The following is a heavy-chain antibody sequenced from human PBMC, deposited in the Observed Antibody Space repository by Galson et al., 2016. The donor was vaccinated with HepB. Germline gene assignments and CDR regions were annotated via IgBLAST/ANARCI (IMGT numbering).Heavy chain of an antibody. V-gene: IGHV1-46*01. Sequence: SVKVSCKASGYTFTSYYMHWVRQAPGQGLEWMGIINPSGGSTSYAHKFQGRLTMTRDTSTSTVYMELSSLRSEDTAVYYCGRDEVGYFFDCWGQGTLVTVSS. D-gene: IGHD5-12*01. J-gene: IGHJ4*02. CDR1: GYTFTSYY. CDR2: INPSGGST. CDR3: GRDEVGYFFDC.